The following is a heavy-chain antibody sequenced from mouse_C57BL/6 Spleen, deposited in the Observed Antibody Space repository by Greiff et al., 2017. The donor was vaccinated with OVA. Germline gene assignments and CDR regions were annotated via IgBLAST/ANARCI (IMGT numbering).Heavy chain of an antibody. J-gene: IGHJ2*01. CDR1: GYTFTSYW. Sequence: VQLQQSGAELVKPGASVKLSCKASGYTFTSYWMHWVKQRPGQGLEWIGYINPSNGYTKYNQKFKDKATLTADKSSITAYMQLSSLTYEDSAVYYCGELLVFDYWGQGTTLTVSS. CDR3: GELLVFDY. V-gene: IGHV1-7*01. D-gene: IGHD1-1*01. CDR2: INPSNGYT.